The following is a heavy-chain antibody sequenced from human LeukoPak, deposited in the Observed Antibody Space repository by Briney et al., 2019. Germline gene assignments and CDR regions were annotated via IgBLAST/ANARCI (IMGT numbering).Heavy chain of an antibody. CDR3: ASLGDFWSGLYYFDY. Sequence: GGSLRLSCAASGFTFSSYSMNWVRQAPGKGLEWVSSISSSSSYIYYADSVKGRFTISRDNAKNSLYLQMNSLRAEDTAVYYCASLGDFWSGLYYFDYWGQETLVTVSS. CDR1: GFTFSSYS. D-gene: IGHD3-3*01. V-gene: IGHV3-21*01. J-gene: IGHJ4*02. CDR2: ISSSSSYI.